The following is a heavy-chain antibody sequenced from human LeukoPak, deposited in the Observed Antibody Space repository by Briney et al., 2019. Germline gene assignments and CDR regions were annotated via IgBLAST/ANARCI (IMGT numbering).Heavy chain of an antibody. CDR2: ISAYNDST. D-gene: IGHD1-26*01. V-gene: IGHV1-18*01. CDR1: GYTFTSYG. CDR3: ARTARGIVGAATADY. J-gene: IGHJ4*02. Sequence: ASVKVSCKASGYTFTSYGISWVRQAPGQGLEWMGWISAYNDSTNYAQKLQGRVTMTTDTSTTTAYMDLRRLRSDDTAVYYCARTARGIVGAATADYWGQGTLVTVSS.